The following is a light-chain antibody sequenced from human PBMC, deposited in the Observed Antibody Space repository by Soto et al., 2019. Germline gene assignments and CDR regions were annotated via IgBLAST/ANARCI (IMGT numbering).Light chain of an antibody. CDR1: QSISSW. Sequence: DIQMTHSPSTLSASVLYIVTITFRSSQSISSWLAWYQQKPGKAPKLMIYDASSLESGVPSRFSGSGSGTEFTLTISSLQPDDFATYYCQQYNSYTTWKFGQGTKVDIK. V-gene: IGKV1-5*01. J-gene: IGKJ1*01. CDR3: QQYNSYTTWK. CDR2: DAS.